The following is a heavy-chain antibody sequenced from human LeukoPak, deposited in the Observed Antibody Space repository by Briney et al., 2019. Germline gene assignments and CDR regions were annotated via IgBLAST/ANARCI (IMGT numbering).Heavy chain of an antibody. D-gene: IGHD4-23*01. Sequence: SETLSLTCAVYGGSFSGYYWSWIRQPPGKGLEWIGEINHSGSTNYNPSLKSRVTISVDTSKNQFSLKLSSVTAADTAVYYCARGHRPPYYGGAQNLLYYFDYWGQGTLVTVSS. J-gene: IGHJ4*02. V-gene: IGHV4-34*01. CDR1: GGSFSGYY. CDR2: INHSGST. CDR3: ARGHRPPYYGGAQNLLYYFDY.